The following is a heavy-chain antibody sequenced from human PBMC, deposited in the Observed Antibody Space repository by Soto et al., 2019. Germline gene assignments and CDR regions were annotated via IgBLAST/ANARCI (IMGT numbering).Heavy chain of an antibody. Sequence: ASVKVSCKASGYTFTSYYMHWVRQAPGQGLEWMGIINPSSGSTSYAQKFQGRVTMTRDTSTSTVYMELSSLRSEDTAVYYCAREEGVGVVVVAARSEYFQHWGQGTLVTVSS. J-gene: IGHJ1*01. V-gene: IGHV1-46*01. CDR3: AREEGVGVVVVAARSEYFQH. D-gene: IGHD2-15*01. CDR1: GYTFTSYY. CDR2: INPSSGST.